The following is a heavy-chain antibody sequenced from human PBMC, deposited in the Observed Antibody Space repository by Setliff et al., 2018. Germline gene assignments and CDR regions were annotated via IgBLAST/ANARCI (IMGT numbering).Heavy chain of an antibody. Sequence: GESLKISCKASGYIFTNYWIGWVRQMPGKGLEWMGVIYPGDSDTRYSPSFQGQVTISADKSINTAYLQWSSLKASDAAIYYCTRHENRNKCTSSSCYRENDAFDVWGQGAMVTVSS. CDR1: GYIFTNYW. CDR2: IYPGDSDT. V-gene: IGHV5-51*01. J-gene: IGHJ3*01. D-gene: IGHD2-2*01. CDR3: TRHENRNKCTSSSCYRENDAFDV.